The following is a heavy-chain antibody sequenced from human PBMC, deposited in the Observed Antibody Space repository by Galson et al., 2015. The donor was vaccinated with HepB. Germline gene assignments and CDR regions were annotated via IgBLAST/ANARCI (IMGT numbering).Heavy chain of an antibody. J-gene: IGHJ4*02. V-gene: IGHV1-46*01. CDR2: INPSGGST. Sequence: SVKVSCKASGYTFTNYYMHWVRQAPGQGLEWMGIINPSGGSTSYAQKFQGRVTMTRDTSTSTVYMELSSLRSEDTAVYYCARDRSRWVRGTGGVDYWGQGTLVTVSS. CDR3: ARDRSRWVRGTGGVDY. CDR1: GYTFTNYY. D-gene: IGHD3-10*01.